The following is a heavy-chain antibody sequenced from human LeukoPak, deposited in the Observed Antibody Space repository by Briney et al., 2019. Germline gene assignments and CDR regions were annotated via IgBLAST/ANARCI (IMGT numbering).Heavy chain of an antibody. Sequence: ASVKVSCKASGYTFTSYAMNWVRQAPGQGLEWMGWINTNTGNPTYAQGFTGRFVFSLDTSVSTAYLQISSLKAEDTAVYYCARDGNYYDSSGYKGGENWGQGTLVTVSS. CDR3: ARDGNYYDSSGYKGGEN. V-gene: IGHV7-4-1*02. CDR1: GYTFTSYA. D-gene: IGHD3-22*01. J-gene: IGHJ4*02. CDR2: INTNTGNP.